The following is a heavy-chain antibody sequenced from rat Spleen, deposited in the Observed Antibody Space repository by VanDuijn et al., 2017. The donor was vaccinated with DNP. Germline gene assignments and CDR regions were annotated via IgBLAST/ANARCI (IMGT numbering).Heavy chain of an antibody. CDR1: GFTFSNAW. V-gene: IGHV6-8*01. J-gene: IGHJ2*01. Sequence: EVQLVETGGSLLQPGKSLKLTCATSGFTFSNAWLHWVRQFPEKGLEWIAQIRTRSDNFATYYAESVKGKFTISRDDSKSSLYLQMNSLKEEDTAIYYCTSVLGEDLDYWGQGVMVTVSS. CDR3: TSVLGEDLDY. CDR2: IRTRSDNFAT. D-gene: IGHD5-1*01.